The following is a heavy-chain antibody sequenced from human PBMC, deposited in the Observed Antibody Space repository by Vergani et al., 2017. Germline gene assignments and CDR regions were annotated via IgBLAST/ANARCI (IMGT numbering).Heavy chain of an antibody. Sequence: EVQLEESGGGLVLPGRSLRLSCVASGFTSAGYAMHWVRQAPGKGLEWVSGISWNSNSIGYADSVKGRFTISRDNAKNSLYLQMTSLRAEDTALYYCAKDLGTSSGGGLFDPWGQGTLVTVSS. CDR3: AKDLGTSSGGGLFDP. CDR2: ISWNSNSI. J-gene: IGHJ5*02. CDR1: GFTSAGYA. D-gene: IGHD6-6*01. V-gene: IGHV3-9*02.